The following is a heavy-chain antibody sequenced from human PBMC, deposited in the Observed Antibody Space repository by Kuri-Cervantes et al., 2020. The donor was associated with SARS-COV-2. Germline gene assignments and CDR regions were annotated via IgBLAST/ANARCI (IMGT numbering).Heavy chain of an antibody. CDR1: GFTFSSYA. D-gene: IGHD3-3*01. Sequence: GESLKISCAASGFTFSSYAMSWVRQAPGKGLEWVSAISGSGGSTYYADSVKGRFTISRDNSKNTLYLQMNSLRAEDTAVYYCARRDDFWSGVNWGQGTLVTVSS. CDR3: ARRDDFWSGVN. J-gene: IGHJ4*02. V-gene: IGHV3-23*01. CDR2: ISGSGGST.